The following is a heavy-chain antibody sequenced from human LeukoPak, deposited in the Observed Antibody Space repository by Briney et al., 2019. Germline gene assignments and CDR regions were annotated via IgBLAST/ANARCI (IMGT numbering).Heavy chain of an antibody. CDR1: GFTFSSYS. J-gene: IGHJ6*02. CDR3: AKNLMAGTRYYGMDV. V-gene: IGHV3-23*01. Sequence: GGSLRLSCAASGFTFSSYSMNWVRQAPGKGLEWVSAISGSGGSTYYADSVKGRFTISRDNSKNTLYLQMNSLRAEDTAVYYCAKNLMAGTRYYGMDVWGQGTTVTVSS. CDR2: ISGSGGST. D-gene: IGHD6-19*01.